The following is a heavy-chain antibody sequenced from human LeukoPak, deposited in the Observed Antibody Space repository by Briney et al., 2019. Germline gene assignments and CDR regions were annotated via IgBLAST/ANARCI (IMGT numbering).Heavy chain of an antibody. Sequence: SSVKDSCKASGYTFTGYYMHWVRQAPGQGLEWMGRINPNSGGTNYAQKFQGRVTMTRDRSMSTAYMGLSRLRSDDLAVYYWARLDDSSGYWGQGTLSPSPQ. D-gene: IGHD3-22*01. CDR3: ARLDDSSGY. CDR2: INPNSGGT. J-gene: IGHJ4*02. V-gene: IGHV1-2*06. CDR1: GYTFTGYY.